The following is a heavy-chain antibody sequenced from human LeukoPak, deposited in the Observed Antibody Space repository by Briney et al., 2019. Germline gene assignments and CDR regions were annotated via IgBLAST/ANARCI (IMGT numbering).Heavy chain of an antibody. V-gene: IGHV4-38-2*01. CDR3: ARGPFYGSGSYRYYYYYMDV. D-gene: IGHD3-10*01. CDR2: ICHSGST. Sequence: PSETLSLTCAVSGYSISSGYYWGWIRQPPGKGLEWIGTICHSGSTYYNPSLKSRVTISLDTSKNQFSLKLSSVTAADTAVYYCARGPFYGSGSYRYYYYYMDVWGKGTTVTVSS. CDR1: GYSISSGYY. J-gene: IGHJ6*03.